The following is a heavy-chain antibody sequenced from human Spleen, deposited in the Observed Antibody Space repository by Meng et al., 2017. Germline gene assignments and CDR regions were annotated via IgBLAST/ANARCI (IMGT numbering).Heavy chain of an antibody. D-gene: IGHD3-22*01. J-gene: IGHJ5*02. CDR1: GDSISSGGYS. CDR2: IYHSGST. V-gene: IGHV4-30-2*01. Sequence: QLQLQESGSGLLKPSQTLSLTCTVSGDSISSGGYSWSWIRQPPGKGLEWIGYIYHSGSTYYNPSLKSRVTMSVERSRNQFSLKLRSVTAADTAVYYCARYVFDSSSLYSNWFDPWGQGTLVTVSS. CDR3: ARYVFDSSSLYSNWFDP.